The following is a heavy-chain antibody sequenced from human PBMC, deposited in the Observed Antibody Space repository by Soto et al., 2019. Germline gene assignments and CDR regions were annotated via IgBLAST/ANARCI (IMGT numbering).Heavy chain of an antibody. V-gene: IGHV3-23*01. CDR1: GFTFNNYA. J-gene: IGHJ4*02. CDR2: ISGSGGST. Sequence: PGGSLRLSCSTSGFTFNNYAMSWVRQAPGKGLEWVSTISGSGGSTFYADSVKGRFTISRDNSKNTQSLQMNSLRADDTAIYYCTKTSGLARAGSAFDYWGQGSLVTVSS. CDR3: TKTSGLARAGSAFDY. D-gene: IGHD6-13*01.